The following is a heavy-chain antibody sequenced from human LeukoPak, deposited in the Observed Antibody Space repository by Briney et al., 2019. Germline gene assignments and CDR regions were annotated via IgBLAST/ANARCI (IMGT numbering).Heavy chain of an antibody. CDR3: ARGWYRCDY. V-gene: IGHV4-34*01. Sequence: SETLSLTCAAYGGSFSGYYWSWIRQPPGKGLEWIGEISHSGSTNYNPSLKSRVTISVDTSKNQFSLKLSSVTAADTAVYYCARGWYRCDYWGQGTLVTVSS. J-gene: IGHJ4*02. CDR2: ISHSGST. CDR1: GGSFSGYY. D-gene: IGHD6-13*01.